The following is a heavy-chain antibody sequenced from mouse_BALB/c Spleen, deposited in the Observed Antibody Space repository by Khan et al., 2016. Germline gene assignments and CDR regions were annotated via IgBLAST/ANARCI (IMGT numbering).Heavy chain of an antibody. D-gene: IGHD2-13*01. CDR2: IDTGGSYT. J-gene: IGHJ2*01. V-gene: IGHV5-6*01. CDR1: GFAFSNFG. CDR3: ASHGPYGEGFDF. Sequence: EVELVESGGDLVKPGGSLKLSCAASGFAFSNFGMSWVRQTPDKRLEWVATIDTGGSYTYYLDNVKGRFTISRDNAKNTLYLQMSSLRSEDTAMYYCASHGPYGEGFDFWGQGTTLTVSS.